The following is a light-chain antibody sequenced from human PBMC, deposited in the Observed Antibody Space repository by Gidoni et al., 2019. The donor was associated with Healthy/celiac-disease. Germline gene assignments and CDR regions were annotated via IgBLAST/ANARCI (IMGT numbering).Light chain of an antibody. CDR2: GAS. J-gene: IGKJ4*01. CDR1: QSVSSN. Sequence: ELVMTQSPATLSVSPGERATLSCRASQSVSSNLARYQQQPGQAPRLLIYGASTRATGIPARFSGSGSGTEFTLTISSLQSEDFAVYYCQQYNNWPPLTFGGGTKVEIK. V-gene: IGKV3-15*01. CDR3: QQYNNWPPLT.